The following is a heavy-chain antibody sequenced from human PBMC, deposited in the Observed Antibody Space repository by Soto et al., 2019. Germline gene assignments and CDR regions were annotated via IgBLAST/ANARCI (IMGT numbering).Heavy chain of an antibody. Sequence: QVQLVESGGGVVQPGGCLRLSCAASGYTFSTSVMHWVRQAPGKGLEWMAIISYGGVNKYYADSVKGRFTISRDISESTLYLQMNSLRTEDTAVYYCAREEFEDSRGYFDYWGQGTLVSVSS. V-gene: IGHV3-30-3*01. J-gene: IGHJ4*02. CDR1: GYTFSTSV. CDR2: ISYGGVNK. CDR3: AREEFEDSRGYFDY. D-gene: IGHD3-22*01.